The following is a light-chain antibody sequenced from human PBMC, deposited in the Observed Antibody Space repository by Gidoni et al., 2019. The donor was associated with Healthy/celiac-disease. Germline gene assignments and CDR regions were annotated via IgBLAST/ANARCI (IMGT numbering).Light chain of an antibody. CDR2: DAS. Sequence: DIPMSPSPPPLSASVGDRVTTTCQASQDISNYLNWYQQKPGKAPKLLIYDASTLEKGVPSRFIGSGSGTDFTFTISSLQPEDIATYYCQQYDNLPRVTFGPGTKVDIK. CDR3: QQYDNLPRVT. CDR1: QDISNY. V-gene: IGKV1-33*01. J-gene: IGKJ3*01.